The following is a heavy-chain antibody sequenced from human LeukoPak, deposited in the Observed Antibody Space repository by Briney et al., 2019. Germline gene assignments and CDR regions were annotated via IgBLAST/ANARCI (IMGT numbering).Heavy chain of an antibody. CDR1: GFTFSSYA. Sequence: PGGSLRLSCAASGFTFSSYAMSWVRQAPGKGLEWVANIKQDGSEKYYVDSVKGRFTISRDNAKNSLYLQMNSLRAEDTAVYYCAAGGYLRLSWGALDYWGQGTLVTVSS. J-gene: IGHJ4*02. CDR2: IKQDGSEK. CDR3: AAGGYLRLSWGALDY. V-gene: IGHV3-7*01. D-gene: IGHD5/OR15-5a*01.